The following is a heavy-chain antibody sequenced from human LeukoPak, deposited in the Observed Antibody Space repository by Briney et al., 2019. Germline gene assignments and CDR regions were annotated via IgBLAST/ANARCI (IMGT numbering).Heavy chain of an antibody. CDR2: ISYDGSKK. CDR3: ARGGDFWSGYKTHEYGLDV. CDR1: GFTFSSYA. J-gene: IGHJ6*02. V-gene: IGHV3-30-3*01. Sequence: GRSLRLSCAASGFTFSSYAMHWVRQAPGKGLEWVAVISYDGSKKYQADSVKGRFTISRDNSNKMQYLEMDSLRADDTAVYYCARGGDFWSGYKTHEYGLDVWGQGTTVTVSS. D-gene: IGHD3-3*01.